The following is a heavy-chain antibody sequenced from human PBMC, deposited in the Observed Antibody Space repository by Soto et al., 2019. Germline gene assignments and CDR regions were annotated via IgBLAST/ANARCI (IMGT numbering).Heavy chain of an antibody. CDR1: GASIRSTHYF. CDR2: FYSSGVT. Sequence: SETLSLTCNVSGASIRSTHYFWGSIRQPPRNPLEWSGNFYSSGVTHYNPSLKSLGTISVDTSKNHFSLNLTSVTAADTALYYCARVFAASPVAPWRADDYWAHGTWVT. D-gene: IGHD6-19*01. J-gene: IGHJ4*01. V-gene: IGHV4-39*02. CDR3: ARVFAASPVAPWRADDY.